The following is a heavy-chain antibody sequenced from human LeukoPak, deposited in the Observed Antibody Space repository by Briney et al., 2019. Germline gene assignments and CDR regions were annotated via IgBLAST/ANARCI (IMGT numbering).Heavy chain of an antibody. Sequence: SQTLSLTCTVSGGSISSGSYYWSWIRQPAGKGLEWIGHIYTSGSTNYNPSLKSRVTISVDTSKNQFSLKLSSVTAADTAVYYCARGVRLRVAPFDYWGQGTLVTVSS. D-gene: IGHD3-10*01. CDR3: ARGVRLRVAPFDY. CDR2: IYTSGST. J-gene: IGHJ4*02. V-gene: IGHV4-61*09. CDR1: GGSISSGSYY.